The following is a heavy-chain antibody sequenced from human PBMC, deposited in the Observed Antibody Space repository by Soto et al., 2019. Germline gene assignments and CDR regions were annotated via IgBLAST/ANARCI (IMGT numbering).Heavy chain of an antibody. CDR1: GGSISSGGYY. D-gene: IGHD3-22*01. CDR3: ATYDSSDYYSGSPIGWFDP. V-gene: IGHV4-31*03. CDR2: IQYSGST. Sequence: SETLSLTCTVSGGSISSGGYYWSWIRQRPGKGLEWIGHIQYSGSTYYNPSLKSRVTISVDTSKNQFSLKLSSVTAADTAVYYCATYDSSDYYSGSPIGWFDPWGQGTLVTVSS. J-gene: IGHJ5*02.